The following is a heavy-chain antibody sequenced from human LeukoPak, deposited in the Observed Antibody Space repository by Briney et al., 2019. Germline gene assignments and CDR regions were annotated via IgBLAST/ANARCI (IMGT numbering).Heavy chain of an antibody. CDR3: AKDFWSGYYPNY. Sequence: GGSLRPSCAASGFTFSSYAMSWVRQAPGKGLERVSGSGSGGTIYYADSVKGRFTISRDNSKNTLYLQMNSLRAEDTAVYYCAKDFWSGYYPNYWGQGTLVTVSS. J-gene: IGHJ4*02. CDR2: SGSGGTI. D-gene: IGHD3-3*01. CDR1: GFTFSSYA. V-gene: IGHV3-23*01.